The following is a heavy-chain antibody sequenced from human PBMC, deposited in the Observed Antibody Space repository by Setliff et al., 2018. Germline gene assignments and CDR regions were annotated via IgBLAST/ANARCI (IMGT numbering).Heavy chain of an antibody. V-gene: IGHV4-59*08. CDR1: GDSIFDNY. D-gene: IGHD1-26*01. CDR3: ARSPSSGAYWNPRPFYSDY. Sequence: SETLSLTCSVSGDSIFDNYWSWIRQSPGRGLEWIAYISYTGSTNYNPSLKSRVTISLDTSKNHFSLKLDSVTAADTALYYCARSPSSGAYWNPRPFYSDYWARGTLVTVS. CDR2: ISYTGST. J-gene: IGHJ4*02.